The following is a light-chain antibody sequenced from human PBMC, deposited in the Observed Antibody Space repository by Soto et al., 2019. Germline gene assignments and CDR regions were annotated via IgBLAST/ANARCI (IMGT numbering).Light chain of an antibody. CDR3: QVWHSSTVV. J-gene: IGLJ2*01. CDR2: RDA. CDR1: AIGSTN. V-gene: IGLV3-9*01. Sequence: SYELTQSLSVSVALGQTAKITCGGNAIGSTNVHWYQQKPGQAPVLVIYRDAIRPSGIPERFSGSNSGNTATLTIGRAQAGDEAHYYCQVWHSSTVVFGGGTKLTVL.